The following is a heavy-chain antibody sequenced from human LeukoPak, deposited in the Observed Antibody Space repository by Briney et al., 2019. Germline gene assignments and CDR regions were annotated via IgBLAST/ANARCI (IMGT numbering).Heavy chain of an antibody. J-gene: IGHJ4*02. CDR3: ARDQVGGGYKPLDY. CDR2: IYSSGST. V-gene: IGHV4-61*01. D-gene: IGHD5-24*01. Sequence: SETLSLTCTVSGGSFSSGSYYWSWIRQPPGKGLEWIGYIYSSGSTNYNPSLKSRVTISADTSKNQFSLKLNSVTAADTAVYYCARDQVGGGYKPLDYWGEGTLVTVSS. CDR1: GGSFSSGSYY.